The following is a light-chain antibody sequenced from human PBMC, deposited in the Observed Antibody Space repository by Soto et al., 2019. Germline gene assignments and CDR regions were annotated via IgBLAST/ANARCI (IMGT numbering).Light chain of an antibody. J-gene: IGKJ4*01. CDR2: DAS. Sequence: EIVLTQSPVTLSLSPGERATLSCRASQSVGSYLAWYQQKPGQAPRLLIYDASKRATGVPGRFSGSGSGTDFTLTISSLEPEDFAVYYRQQRNYWSFGGGTTVEIK. CDR1: QSVGSY. V-gene: IGKV3-11*01. CDR3: QQRNYWS.